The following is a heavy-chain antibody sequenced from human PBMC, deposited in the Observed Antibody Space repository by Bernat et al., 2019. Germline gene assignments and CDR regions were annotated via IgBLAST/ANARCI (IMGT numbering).Heavy chain of an antibody. CDR3: ARDFLGTRMRPGASDI. V-gene: IGHV3-33*01. CDR2: IWSGGSNK. CDR1: GFSFSGYG. D-gene: IGHD1-1*01. Sequence: QVQLVESGGGVVQPGRSLTLSCAASGFSFSGYGMHWVRQAPGKGLEWVAVIWSGGSNKYYADFVKGRFTIPRDNSQNSLLLQMYSLRAEDTAVYFCARDFLGTRMRPGASDIWGQGTMVTVSS. J-gene: IGHJ3*02.